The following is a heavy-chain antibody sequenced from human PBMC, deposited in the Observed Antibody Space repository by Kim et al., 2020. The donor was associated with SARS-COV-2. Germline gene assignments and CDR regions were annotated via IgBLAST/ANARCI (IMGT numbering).Heavy chain of an antibody. CDR1: GFTFSSYW. Sequence: GGSLRLSCAASGFTFSSYWMHWVRQAPGKGLVWVSRINSDGSSTSYADSVKGRFTISRDNAKNTLYLQMNSLRAEDTAVYYCARDQGIAAAGTALYYYYYYGMDVWGQGTTVTVSS. CDR3: ARDQGIAAAGTALYYYYYYGMDV. D-gene: IGHD6-13*01. V-gene: IGHV3-74*01. J-gene: IGHJ6*02. CDR2: INSDGSST.